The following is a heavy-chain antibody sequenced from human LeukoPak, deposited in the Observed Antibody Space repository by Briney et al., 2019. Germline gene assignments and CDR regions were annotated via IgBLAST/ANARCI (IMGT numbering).Heavy chain of an antibody. V-gene: IGHV3-48*01. Sequence: GGSLRLSCAASGFTFSSYSMNWVRQAPGKGPEWIAYVTSSSRTIYYADFVKGRFTISRDNAKSSLYLQLDSLRAEDTAVYYCARDLIGGNAYDYWGQGALVTVSS. CDR1: GFTFSSYS. D-gene: IGHD2-15*01. CDR3: ARDLIGGNAYDY. J-gene: IGHJ4*02. CDR2: VTSSSRTI.